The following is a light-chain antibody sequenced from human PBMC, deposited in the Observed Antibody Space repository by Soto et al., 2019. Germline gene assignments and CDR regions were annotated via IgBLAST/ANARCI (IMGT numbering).Light chain of an antibody. Sequence: QTVVHQEPSFSVSPGGTVTLTCGLTSGSVSTTYYPSWYQQTPGQAPRTLIYSTNIRSSGVPDRFSGSILGNKAALTITGAQADGESDYHCMLYMVVGLVVFGGGTKLTLL. CDR2: STN. CDR1: SGSVSTTYY. V-gene: IGLV8-61*01. J-gene: IGLJ2*01. CDR3: MLYMVVGLVV.